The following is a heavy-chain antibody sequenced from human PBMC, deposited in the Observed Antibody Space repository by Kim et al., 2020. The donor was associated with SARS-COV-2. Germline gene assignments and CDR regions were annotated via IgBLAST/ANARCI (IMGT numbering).Heavy chain of an antibody. D-gene: IGHD3-16*02. J-gene: IGHJ4*02. CDR1: GYTLTELS. CDR2: FDPEDGET. V-gene: IGHV1-24*01. Sequence: ASVKVSCKVSGYTLTELSMHWVRQAPGKGLEWMGGFDPEDGETIYAQKFQGRVTMTEDTSTDTAYMELSSLRSEDTAVYYCATDHGYRYGFDYWGQGTLVTVSS. CDR3: ATDHGYRYGFDY.